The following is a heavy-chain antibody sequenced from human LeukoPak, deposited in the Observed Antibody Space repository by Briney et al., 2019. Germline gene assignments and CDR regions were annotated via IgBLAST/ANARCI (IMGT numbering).Heavy chain of an antibody. CDR1: GYTFTSNY. Sequence: ASVKASCKASGYTFTSNYIHWVRQAPGQGLEWMGMIYPRDGSTSYAQKFQGRVTVTRDTSTGTVHMELSGLRSEDTAVYYCAGDQEGFDYWGQGTLVTVSS. V-gene: IGHV1-46*01. J-gene: IGHJ4*02. CDR3: AGDQEGFDY. CDR2: IYPRDGST.